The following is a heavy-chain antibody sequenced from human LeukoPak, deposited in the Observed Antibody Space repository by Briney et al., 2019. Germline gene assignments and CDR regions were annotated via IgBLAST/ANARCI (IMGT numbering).Heavy chain of an antibody. CDR1: GDSISNYY. J-gene: IGHJ5*02. V-gene: IGHV4-59*01. CDR3: ARDHGLWFGELSKDFNWFDP. CDR2: IYYSGST. D-gene: IGHD3-10*01. Sequence: SETLSLTCTVSGDSISNYYWSWIRQPPGKGLEWIGYIYYSGSTNYNPSLKSRVTISIDTSKNQFSLKLSSVSADDTAVYYCARDHGLWFGELSKDFNWFDPWGQGTLVTVSS.